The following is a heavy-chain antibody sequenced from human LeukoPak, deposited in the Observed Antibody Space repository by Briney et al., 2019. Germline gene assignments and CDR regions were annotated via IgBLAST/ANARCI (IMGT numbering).Heavy chain of an antibody. CDR3: ARALTALAAYDY. V-gene: IGHV3-11*05. Sequence: GGSLRLSCAASGFTFNNAWMSWVRQAPGKGLEWVSYISGSSSYTNYADFVKGRFTISRDDAKNSLYLQMNSLRDEDTAVYYCARALTALAAYDYWGQGALVTVSS. J-gene: IGHJ4*02. D-gene: IGHD1-14*01. CDR1: GFTFNNAW. CDR2: ISGSSSYT.